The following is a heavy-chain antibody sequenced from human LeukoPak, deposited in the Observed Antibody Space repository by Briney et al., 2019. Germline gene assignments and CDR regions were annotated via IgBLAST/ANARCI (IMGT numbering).Heavy chain of an antibody. Sequence: ASVKVSCKASGGTFSSYAISWVRQAPGRGLEWMGGIIPIFGTANYAQKFQGRVTITTDESTSTAYMELSSLRSEDTAVYYCARLTGSPGSDYWGQGTLVTVSS. D-gene: IGHD1-14*01. CDR1: GGTFSSYA. V-gene: IGHV1-69*05. CDR2: IIPIFGTA. J-gene: IGHJ4*02. CDR3: ARLTGSPGSDY.